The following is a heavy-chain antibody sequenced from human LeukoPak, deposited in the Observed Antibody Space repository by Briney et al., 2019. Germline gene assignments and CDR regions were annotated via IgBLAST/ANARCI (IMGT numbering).Heavy chain of an antibody. J-gene: IGHJ4*02. CDR2: IYYSGST. D-gene: IGHD2-21*01. Sequence: SETLSLTCTVSGGSISSSSYYWGWIRQPPGKGLEWIGSIYYSGSTYYNPSLKSRVTISVDTSKNQFSLKLSSVTAADTAIYYCARGNSDRFPPYMDYWGQGILVIVSS. CDR1: GGSISSSSYY. CDR3: ARGNSDRFPPYMDY. V-gene: IGHV4-39*07.